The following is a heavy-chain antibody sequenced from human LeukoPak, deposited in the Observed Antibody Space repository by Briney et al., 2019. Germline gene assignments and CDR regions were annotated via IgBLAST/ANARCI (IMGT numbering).Heavy chain of an antibody. CDR1: GFTFSTYW. D-gene: IGHD4-23*01. CDR3: ARDLRGNRGY. CDR2: LNPDGSAT. V-gene: IGHV3-74*01. Sequence: GGSLRLSCAGSGFTFSTYWMHWVRQTPGKGLVWVSRLNPDGSATDYADSVKGRFTISRDNARNTLYLQMNSLTAEDTAVYYCARDLRGNRGYWGQGTLVTVSS. J-gene: IGHJ4*02.